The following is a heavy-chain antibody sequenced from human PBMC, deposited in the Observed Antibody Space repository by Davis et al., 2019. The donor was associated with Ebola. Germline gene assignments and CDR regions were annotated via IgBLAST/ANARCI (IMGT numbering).Heavy chain of an antibody. CDR3: ARGKPLGHIVLLPATSNYGMDV. CDR2: INHSGST. J-gene: IGHJ6*02. CDR1: GGSFTDYY. Sequence: MPSETLSLTCAVYGGSFTDYYWNWIRQFPGKGLEWIGEINHSGSTNYNPSLKGRVTVSIDTSKNQFSLKLNSVTAADTAVYYCARGKPLGHIVLLPATSNYGMDVWGQGTTVTVSS. V-gene: IGHV4-34*01. D-gene: IGHD2-2*01.